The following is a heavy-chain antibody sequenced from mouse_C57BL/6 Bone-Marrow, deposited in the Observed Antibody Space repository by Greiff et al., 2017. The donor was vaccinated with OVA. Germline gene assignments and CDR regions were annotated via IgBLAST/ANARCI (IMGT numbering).Heavy chain of an antibody. V-gene: IGHV5-9-1*02. CDR3: TRELVSYWYFDV. D-gene: IGHD4-1*01. CDR1: GFTFSSYA. Sequence: EVKLMESGEGLVKPGGSLKLSCAASGFTFSSYAMSWVRQTPEKRLEWVAYISSGGDYIYYADTVKGRFTISRDNARNTLYLQMSSLKSEDTAMYYCTRELVSYWYFDVWGTGTTVTVSS. CDR2: ISSGGDYI. J-gene: IGHJ1*03.